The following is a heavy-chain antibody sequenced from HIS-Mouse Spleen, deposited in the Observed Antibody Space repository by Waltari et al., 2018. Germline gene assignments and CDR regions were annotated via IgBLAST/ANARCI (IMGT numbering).Heavy chain of an antibody. CDR2: IIPILGIA. CDR1: GGTFSSYA. J-gene: IGHJ3*02. D-gene: IGHD2-21*02. V-gene: IGHV1-69*04. Sequence: QVQLVQSGAEVKKPGSSVKVSCKASGGTFSSYAIRRVRRAPGQGLEWMGRIIPILGIANYAQKFQGRVTITADKSTSTAYMELSSLRSEDTAVYYCARELAYCGGDCYSGFDIWGQGTMVTVSS. CDR3: ARELAYCGGDCYSGFDI.